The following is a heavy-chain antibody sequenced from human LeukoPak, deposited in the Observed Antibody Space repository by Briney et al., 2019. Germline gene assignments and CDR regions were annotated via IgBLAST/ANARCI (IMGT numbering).Heavy chain of an antibody. CDR3: ARVEEGYGSGRRGNFYYYYMDV. Sequence: SETLSLTCTVSGYSISSGYYWGWIRQPPGKGLEWIGSIYHSGSTYYNPSLKSRVTISVDTSKNQFSLKLGSVTTADTAVYYCARVEEGYGSGRRGNFYYYYMDVWGKGTTVTISS. CDR1: GYSISSGYY. D-gene: IGHD3-10*01. V-gene: IGHV4-38-2*02. J-gene: IGHJ6*03. CDR2: IYHSGST.